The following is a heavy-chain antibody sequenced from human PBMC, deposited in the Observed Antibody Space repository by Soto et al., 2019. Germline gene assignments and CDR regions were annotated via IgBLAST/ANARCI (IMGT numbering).Heavy chain of an antibody. CDR2: ISAYNGNT. Sequence: ASVKVSCKASGYTFTSYGISWVRQAPGQGLEWTGWISAYNGNTNYAQKLQGRVTMTTDTSTSTAYMELRSLRSDDTAVYYCARDGMITFGGVIVSWWFDPWGQGTLVTVS. CDR3: ARDGMITFGGVIVSWWFDP. J-gene: IGHJ5*02. V-gene: IGHV1-18*01. D-gene: IGHD3-16*02. CDR1: GYTFTSYG.